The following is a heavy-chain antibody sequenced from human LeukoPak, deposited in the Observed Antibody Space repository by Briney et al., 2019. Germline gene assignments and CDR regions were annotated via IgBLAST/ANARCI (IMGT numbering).Heavy chain of an antibody. J-gene: IGHJ4*02. CDR3: ARQGGYCSGGSCYSDQLDY. CDR2: IYYSGST. CDR1: GGSISSSSYY. V-gene: IGHV4-39*01. Sequence: SETLSLTCTVSGGSISSSSYYWGWIRQPPGKGLEWIGSIYYSGSTCYNPSLKSRVTISVDTSKNQFSLKLSSVTAADTAVYYCARQGGYCSGGSCYSDQLDYWGQGTLVTVSS. D-gene: IGHD2-15*01.